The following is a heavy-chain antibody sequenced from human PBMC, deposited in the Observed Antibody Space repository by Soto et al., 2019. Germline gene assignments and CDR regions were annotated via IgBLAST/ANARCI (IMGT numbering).Heavy chain of an antibody. J-gene: IGHJ4*02. CDR3: AHRFGDFPFDY. Sequence: QITLKESGPTLVKPTQTLTLTCTFSGFSLSTSGVGVGWIRQPPGKALEWLALIYWDDDKRYSPSLKSRLTIIKDTSKNQVVLRMTNMDPVDTATYYCAHRFGDFPFDYWGQGTLVTVSS. CDR2: IYWDDDK. D-gene: IGHD3-10*01. CDR1: GFSLSTSGVG. V-gene: IGHV2-5*02.